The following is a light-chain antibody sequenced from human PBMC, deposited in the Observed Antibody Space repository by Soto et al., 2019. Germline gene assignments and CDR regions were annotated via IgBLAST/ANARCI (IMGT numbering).Light chain of an antibody. CDR1: SSDVGSYNV. Sequence: QSALTQPASVSGSPGQSITISCSGTSSDVGSYNVVSWYQQLPGKAPKLIIYEVNERPSGISDRFSGSKSGNTASLTISGLKGEDEADYYCCSYVGSSILMFGGGTKVTVL. CDR2: EVN. J-gene: IGLJ3*02. CDR3: CSYVGSSILM. V-gene: IGLV2-23*02.